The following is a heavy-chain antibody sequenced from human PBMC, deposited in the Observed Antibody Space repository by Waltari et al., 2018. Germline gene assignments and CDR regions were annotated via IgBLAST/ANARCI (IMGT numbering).Heavy chain of an antibody. J-gene: IGHJ5*02. V-gene: IGHV3-30*03. Sequence: QVQLVESGGGVVQPGRSLRLSCAASGFTFSSYGMHWVRQAPGKGLEWVAVISYDGSNKYYADSVKGRFTISRDNSKNTLYLQMNSLRAEDTAVYYCARYDLSSGWFDPWGQGTLVTVSS. CDR3: ARYDLSSGWFDP. CDR1: GFTFSSYG. D-gene: IGHD3-3*01. CDR2: ISYDGSNK.